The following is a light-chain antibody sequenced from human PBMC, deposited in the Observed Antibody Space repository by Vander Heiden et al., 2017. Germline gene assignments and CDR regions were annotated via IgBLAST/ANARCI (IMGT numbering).Light chain of an antibody. CDR2: SNN. J-gene: IGLJ1*01. V-gene: IGLV1-44*01. CDR3: AAWDDSLNGYV. Sequence: QSVLTQPPSASGTPGPRVTISCSGSRFNIGSNAVNWYQHPPGTAPKFLIYSNNQRPSGVPDRFSGSKSGTSASLAIRGLQSEDEADYYCAAWDDSLNGYVFGTGTKVTVL. CDR1: RFNIGSNA.